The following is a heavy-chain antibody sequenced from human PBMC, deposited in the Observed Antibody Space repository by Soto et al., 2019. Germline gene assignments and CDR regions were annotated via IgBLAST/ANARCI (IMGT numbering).Heavy chain of an antibody. CDR2: INPNSGGT. CDR1: GYTFTGYY. Sequence: ASVKVSCKASGYTFTGYYMHWVRQAPGQGLEWMGWINPNSGGTNYAQNFQGWVTMTRDTSISTAYMELSRLRSDDTAVYYCARGGDVGAISLWGQGTLVTVSS. V-gene: IGHV1-2*04. J-gene: IGHJ4*02. CDR3: ARGGDVGAISL. D-gene: IGHD1-26*01.